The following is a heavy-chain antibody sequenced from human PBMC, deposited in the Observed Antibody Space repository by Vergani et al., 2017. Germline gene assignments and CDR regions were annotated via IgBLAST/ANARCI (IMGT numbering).Heavy chain of an antibody. CDR2: IYYRGST. CDR1: GASIRSSNYY. V-gene: IGHV4-39*01. CDR3: ARHATVEWLVKLGWIDP. Sequence: QLQLQESGPGLVKPSATLSLTSSVSGASIRSSNYYCGWIRQPPGKGLEWISSIYYRGSTYYNPSFKSRVTISVDTSKDQSSRKLRSVTAADTAVYFCARHATVEWLVKLGWIDPWGQGILVTVSS. D-gene: IGHD6-19*01. J-gene: IGHJ5*02.